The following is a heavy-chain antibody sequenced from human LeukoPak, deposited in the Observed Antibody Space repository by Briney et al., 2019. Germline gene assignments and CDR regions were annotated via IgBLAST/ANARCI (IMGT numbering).Heavy chain of an antibody. CDR2: ISADGSTE. J-gene: IGHJ4*02. D-gene: IGHD3-10*01. V-gene: IGHV3-30*04. CDR1: GFTFRSYA. CDR3: VRDLMRGSYSLDF. Sequence: PGGSLRLSCAASGFTFRSYAMMWVRQAPGKGLEWVAFISADGSTETYADSVKGRFTVSRGSSGDTLYLQMDSLTPEDTALYYCVRDLMRGSYSLDFWGQGTLVTVSS.